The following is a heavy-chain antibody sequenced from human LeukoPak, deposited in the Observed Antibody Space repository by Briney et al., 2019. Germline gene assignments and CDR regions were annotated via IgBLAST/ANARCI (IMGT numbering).Heavy chain of an antibody. V-gene: IGHV1-18*01. Sequence: ASVKVSCKASGYTFTSYGISWVRQAPGQGLEWMGWISAYNGNTNYAQKLQGRVTMTTDTSTSTAYMELRSLRSDDTAVYYCARVKQYYDILTSYHVPPNIYYYYYGMDVWGQGTTVTVSS. CDR3: ARVKQYYDILTSYHVPPNIYYYYYGMDV. D-gene: IGHD3-9*01. CDR1: GYTFTSYG. CDR2: ISAYNGNT. J-gene: IGHJ6*02.